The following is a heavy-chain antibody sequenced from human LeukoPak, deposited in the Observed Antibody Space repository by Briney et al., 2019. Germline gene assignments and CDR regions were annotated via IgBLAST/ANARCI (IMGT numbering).Heavy chain of an antibody. J-gene: IGHJ4*02. CDR2: ISVDGATT. CDR1: GFTFSSYG. CDR3: ANARFGKSWTSENEY. Sequence: HPGRSLRLSCAASGFTFSSYGMHWVRQAPGKGLEWVSAISVDGATTYYAGSVKGRFTVSRDNSKNTLYLQMNSLRAEDTAVYYCANARFGKSWTSENEYWGQGTLVTVSS. V-gene: IGHV3-23*01. D-gene: IGHD3-10*01.